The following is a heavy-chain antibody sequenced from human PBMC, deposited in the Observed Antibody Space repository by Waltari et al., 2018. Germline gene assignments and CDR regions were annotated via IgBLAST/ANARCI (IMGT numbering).Heavy chain of an antibody. CDR3: AKDTDTAMVSFDY. CDR1: GFPFDDYA. CDR2: MSGNSGSI. J-gene: IGHJ4*02. D-gene: IGHD5-18*01. Sequence: EVQLVESGGGLVQPGRSLRLSCAASGFPFDDYAMHWVRQAPGEGLVWVSGMSGNSGSIGYADSVKGRFTISRDNAKNSLYLQMNSLRAEDTALYYCAKDTDTAMVSFDYWGQGTLVTVSS. V-gene: IGHV3-9*01.